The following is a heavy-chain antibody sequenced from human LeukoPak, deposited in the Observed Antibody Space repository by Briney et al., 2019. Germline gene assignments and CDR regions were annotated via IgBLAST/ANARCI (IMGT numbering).Heavy chain of an antibody. CDR1: GGTFSDYA. J-gene: IGHJ3*01. CDR3: TRDPRV. CDR2: FIPILGTA. V-gene: IGHV1-69*10. Sequence: EASVKVSCKASGGTFSDYALNWVRQAPGQGLEWMGVFIPILGTANSTQKFQGRVTITADKSTSTAYMELNSLTFEDTAVYYCTRDPRVWGQGTMVTVSS.